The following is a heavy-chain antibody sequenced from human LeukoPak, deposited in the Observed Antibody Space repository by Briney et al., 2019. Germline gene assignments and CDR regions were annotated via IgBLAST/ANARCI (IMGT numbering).Heavy chain of an antibody. CDR2: IGAYNGNT. CDR3: ARNSSGYSSPFDS. D-gene: IGHD3-22*01. CDR1: GYTFTSYG. V-gene: IGHV1-18*01. Sequence: GASVKVSCKASGYTFTSYGITWVRQAPGQGLEWMGWIGAYNGNTNYAQKFQDRVTMTTDTSTSTGYMELRSLRSDDTAVYYCARNSSGYSSPFDSWGQGTLVIVSS. J-gene: IGHJ4*02.